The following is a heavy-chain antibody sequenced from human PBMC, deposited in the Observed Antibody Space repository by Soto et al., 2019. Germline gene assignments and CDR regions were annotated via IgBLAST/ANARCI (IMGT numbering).Heavy chain of an antibody. CDR1: GFTFSSYA. Sequence: QVQLVESGGGVVQPGRSLRLSCAASGFTFSSYAMHWVRQAPGKGLEWVAVISYDGSNKYYADSVKGRFTISRDNSKNTLYLPMNSRRAEDTAVYYCARDNGSGWYGLVDYWGQGTLVTVSS. CDR3: ARDNGSGWYGLVDY. J-gene: IGHJ4*02. V-gene: IGHV3-30-3*01. D-gene: IGHD6-19*01. CDR2: ISYDGSNK.